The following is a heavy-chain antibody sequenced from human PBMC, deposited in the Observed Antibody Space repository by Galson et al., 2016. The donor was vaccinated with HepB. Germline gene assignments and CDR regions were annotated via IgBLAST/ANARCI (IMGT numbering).Heavy chain of an antibody. D-gene: IGHD6-6*01. J-gene: IGHJ4*02. Sequence: SLRLSCAASGFTFGSYSMNWVRQAPGKGLEWLSYITPSSDTIYYADSVKGRFTISRDNTKYSLYLQMNSLRAEDTAVYYCAREVVYSSSPYYFDYWGQGTLVTVSS. CDR2: ITPSSDTI. CDR3: AREVVYSSSPYYFDY. CDR1: GFTFGSYS. V-gene: IGHV3-48*04.